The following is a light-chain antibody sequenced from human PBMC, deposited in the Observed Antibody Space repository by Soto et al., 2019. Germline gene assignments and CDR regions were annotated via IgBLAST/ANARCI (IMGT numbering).Light chain of an antibody. V-gene: IGKV1-27*01. Sequence: DIQMTQSPSSLSASVGDRVTITCRASQSISHYLAWYQQIPGKVPKLLISATSTLQSGVPSRFSGRGSGTDFTLTISSLQPEDVATYYCQKYTNVPTFGGGTKVEIK. CDR3: QKYTNVPT. J-gene: IGKJ4*01. CDR1: QSISHY. CDR2: ATS.